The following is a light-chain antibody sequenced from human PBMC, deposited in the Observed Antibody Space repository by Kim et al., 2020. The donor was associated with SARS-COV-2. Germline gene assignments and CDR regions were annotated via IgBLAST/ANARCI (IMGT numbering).Light chain of an antibody. CDR2: QAS. Sequence: SASGGDRVTITCRASQSISSWLAWYQQKPGKAPKLLIYQASTLESGVPSTFSGSGSGTEFSLTISSLQPDDFATYYCQHYNSYPYTFGQGTKLEI. J-gene: IGKJ2*01. CDR3: QHYNSYPYT. CDR1: QSISSW. V-gene: IGKV1-5*01.